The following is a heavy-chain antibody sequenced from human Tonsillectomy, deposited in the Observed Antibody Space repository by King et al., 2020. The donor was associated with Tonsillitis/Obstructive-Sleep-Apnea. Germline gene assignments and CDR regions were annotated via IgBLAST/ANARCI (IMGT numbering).Heavy chain of an antibody. J-gene: IGHJ4*02. CDR3: TRAEYCSGGSCYPAPVIVDY. D-gene: IGHD2-15*01. Sequence: VQLQESGPGLVKPSQTLSLTCTVSGGSISSGGYYWSWIRQHPGKGLEWIGYIYYSGSTYYNPSLKSRVTISVDTSKNQFSLKLSSVTAADTAVYYCTRAEYCSGGSCYPAPVIVDYWGQGTLVTVSS. CDR1: GGSISSGGYY. CDR2: IYYSGST. V-gene: IGHV4-31*03.